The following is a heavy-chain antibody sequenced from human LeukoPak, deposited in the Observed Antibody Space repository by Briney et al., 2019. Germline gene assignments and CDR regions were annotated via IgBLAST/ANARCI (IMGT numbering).Heavy chain of an antibody. CDR2: INPNSGGT. D-gene: IGHD6-6*01. CDR3: ARASGRIAARPSGADL. Sequence: GASVKVSCKASGYTFTGYYMHWVRQAPGQGLEWMGWINPNSGGTNYAQKFQGRVTMTRDTSISTAYMELSRLRSDDTAVYYCARASGRIAARPSGADLWGQGTLVTVSS. J-gene: IGHJ4*02. V-gene: IGHV1-2*02. CDR1: GYTFTGYY.